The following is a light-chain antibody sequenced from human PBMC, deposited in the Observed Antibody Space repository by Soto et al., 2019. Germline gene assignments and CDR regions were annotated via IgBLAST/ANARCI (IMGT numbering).Light chain of an antibody. Sequence: QSVLAQPPSVSGAPGQKVTISCTGSSSNIGAGYDLHWYQQLPGTAPKPLLYGNSNRPSGVPDRFSGSKSGTSASLAITGLQAEDEADYYCQSYDSSLSAYVFGTGTKLTVL. CDR3: QSYDSSLSAYV. CDR2: GNS. V-gene: IGLV1-40*01. J-gene: IGLJ1*01. CDR1: SSNIGAGYD.